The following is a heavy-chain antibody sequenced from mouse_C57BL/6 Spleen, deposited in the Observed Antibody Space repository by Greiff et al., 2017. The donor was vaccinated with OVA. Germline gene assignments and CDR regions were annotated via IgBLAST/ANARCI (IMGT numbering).Heavy chain of an antibody. CDR1: GFTFSDYY. J-gene: IGHJ2*01. CDR3: ARAPYGSFFDY. Sequence: EVKLVESEGGLVQPGSSMKISCTASGFTFSDYYMAWVRQVPEKGLEWVANINYDGSSTYYLDSLKSRFIISRDNAKNILYLQMSSLKSEDTATYYCARAPYGSFFDYWGQGTTLTVSS. V-gene: IGHV5-16*01. CDR2: INYDGSST. D-gene: IGHD1-1*01.